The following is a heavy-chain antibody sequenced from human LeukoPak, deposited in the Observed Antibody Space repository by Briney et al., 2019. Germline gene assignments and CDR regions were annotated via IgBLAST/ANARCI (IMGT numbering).Heavy chain of an antibody. CDR3: ARHTDSSGYYGMDV. J-gene: IGHJ6*02. CDR1: GGSISSGGYY. Sequence: PSQTLSLTCTVSGGSISSGGYYWSWIRQHPGKGLEWIGYIYYSGSTYYNPSLKSRVTISVDTSKNQFSLKLSSVTAADTAVYYCARHTDSSGYYGMDVWGQGTTVTVSS. CDR2: IYYSGST. D-gene: IGHD3-22*01. V-gene: IGHV4-31*03.